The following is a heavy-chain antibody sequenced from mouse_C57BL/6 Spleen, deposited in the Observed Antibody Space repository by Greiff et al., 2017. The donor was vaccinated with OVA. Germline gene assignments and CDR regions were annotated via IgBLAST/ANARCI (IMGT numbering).Heavy chain of an antibody. CDR2: IYPGSGNT. CDR1: GYTFTDYY. D-gene: IGHD6-1*01. J-gene: IGHJ2*01. CDR3: ARGAAVDY. V-gene: IGHV1-76*01. Sequence: QVQLQESGAELVRPGASVKLSCKASGYTFTDYYINWVKQRPGQGLEWIARIYPGSGNTYYNEKFKGKATLTAEKSSSTAYMQLSSLTSEDSAVYFCARGAAVDYWGQGTTLTVSS.